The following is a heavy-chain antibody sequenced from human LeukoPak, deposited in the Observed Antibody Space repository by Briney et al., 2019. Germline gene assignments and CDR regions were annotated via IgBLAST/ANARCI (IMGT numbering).Heavy chain of an antibody. CDR3: ARVPSFYYDFWSGYVGGFDY. CDR1: GYTFTSYD. CDR2: MNPNSGNT. V-gene: IGHV1-8*01. J-gene: IGHJ4*02. D-gene: IGHD3-3*01. Sequence: ASVKDSCKASGYTFTSYDINWVRQATGQGLEWMGWMNPNSGNTGYAQKFQGRVTMTRNTSISTAYMELSSLRSEDTAVYYCARVPSFYYDFWSGYVGGFDYWGQGTLVTVSS.